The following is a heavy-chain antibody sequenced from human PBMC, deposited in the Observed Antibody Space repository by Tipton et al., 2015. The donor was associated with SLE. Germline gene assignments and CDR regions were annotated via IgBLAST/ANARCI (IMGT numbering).Heavy chain of an antibody. CDR3: AREPTRGWYFDL. J-gene: IGHJ2*01. D-gene: IGHD3-10*01. CDR2: ISLSSSYI. Sequence: SLRLSCAVSGFTFSSYAMNWVRQAPGKGLEWVSSISLSSSYIYYADSVKGRFTISRDNAKNSLYLQMSSLRPEDTAIYYCAREPTRGWYFDLWGRGTLVTVSS. V-gene: IGHV3-21*03. CDR1: GFTFSSYA.